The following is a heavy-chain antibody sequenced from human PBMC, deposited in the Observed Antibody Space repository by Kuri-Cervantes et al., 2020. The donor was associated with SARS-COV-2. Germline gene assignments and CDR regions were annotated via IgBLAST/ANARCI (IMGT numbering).Heavy chain of an antibody. Sequence: GESLKISCAASGFIFSDYAMNWVRQAPGKGLEWVSYISSSGNTIYYADSVKGRFTISRDNAKNSLYLQMNSLRAEDTAVYFCARGRVGVQDFWGQGTLVTVSS. CDR3: ARGRVGVQDF. J-gene: IGHJ4*02. V-gene: IGHV3-48*01. CDR2: ISSSGNTI. D-gene: IGHD2-21*01. CDR1: GFIFSDYA.